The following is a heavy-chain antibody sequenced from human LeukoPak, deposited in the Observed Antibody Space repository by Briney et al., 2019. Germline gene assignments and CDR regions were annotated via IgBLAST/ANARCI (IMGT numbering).Heavy chain of an antibody. Sequence: PSETLSLTCTVSGGSISSGDYYWSWIRQPPGKGLEWIGYIYYSGSTYYNPSLKSRVTISVDTSKKQFSLKLSSVTAANTAVYYCARGLSRDYYGSGSYYNVNWFDPWGQGTLVAVSS. CDR3: ARGLSRDYYGSGSYYNVNWFDP. V-gene: IGHV4-30-4*01. CDR1: GGSISSGDYY. D-gene: IGHD3-10*01. CDR2: IYYSGST. J-gene: IGHJ5*02.